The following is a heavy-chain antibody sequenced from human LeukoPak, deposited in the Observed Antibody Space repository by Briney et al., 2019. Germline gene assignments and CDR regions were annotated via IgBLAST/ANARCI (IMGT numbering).Heavy chain of an antibody. J-gene: IGHJ4*02. Sequence: PGGSLRLSCAASGFIFSSCAMHWVRQAPGKGLEWVAAISYDGSNKYYADSVKGRFTISRDNSKNTLYLQMNSLRAEDTAVYYCARGSRYEYFDYWGQGTLVTVSS. CDR3: ARGSRYEYFDY. V-gene: IGHV3-30-3*01. D-gene: IGHD5-12*01. CDR2: ISYDGSNK. CDR1: GFIFSSCA.